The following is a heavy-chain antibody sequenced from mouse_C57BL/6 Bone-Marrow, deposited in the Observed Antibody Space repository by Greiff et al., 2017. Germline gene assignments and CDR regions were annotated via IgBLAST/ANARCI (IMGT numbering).Heavy chain of an antibody. Sequence: QVQLQQPGAELVRPGTSVKLSCKASGYTFTSYWMHWVKQRPGQGLEWIGVIDPSDSYTNYNQKFKGKATLTVDTSSSTAYMQLSSLTSEDSAVYYCAARGGYYGFAYWGQGTLVTVSA. D-gene: IGHD2-3*01. V-gene: IGHV1-59*01. CDR1: GYTFTSYW. CDR2: IDPSDSYT. J-gene: IGHJ3*01. CDR3: AARGGYYGFAY.